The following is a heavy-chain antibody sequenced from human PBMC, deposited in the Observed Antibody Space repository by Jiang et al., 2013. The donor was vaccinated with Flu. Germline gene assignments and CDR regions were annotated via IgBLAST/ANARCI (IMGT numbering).Heavy chain of an antibody. V-gene: IGHV6-1*01. CDR1: GGSVSSNSAA. D-gene: IGHD6-13*01. Sequence: SQTLSLTCAISGGSVSSNSAAWNWIRQSPSRGLEWLGRTYYRSKWYNDYAVSVKSRVTINPDTSKNQFSLHLNSVTPEDMAVYYCARDGTFVAAYDCWGQGTLVTVSS. CDR3: ARDGTFVAAYDC. CDR2: TYYRSKWYN. J-gene: IGHJ4*02.